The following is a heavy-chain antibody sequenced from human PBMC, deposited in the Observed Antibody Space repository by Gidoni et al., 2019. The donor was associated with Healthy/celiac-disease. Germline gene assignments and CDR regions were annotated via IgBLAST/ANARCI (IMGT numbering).Heavy chain of an antibody. CDR1: RFTFSSYA. CDR2: SSGSCGST. J-gene: IGHJ3*02. Sequence: EVQLVASGEVLLHPGVYLRLSCAASRFTFSSYAMSWVRQAPGKGLELVSASSGSCGSTYDADSVKGRFTISRDNSKNTLYLQMNSLRAEDTDVYYCAKGEHDILTGYWPIWGKGTMVTVSS. D-gene: IGHD3-9*01. CDR3: AKGEHDILTGYWPI. V-gene: IGHV3-23*04.